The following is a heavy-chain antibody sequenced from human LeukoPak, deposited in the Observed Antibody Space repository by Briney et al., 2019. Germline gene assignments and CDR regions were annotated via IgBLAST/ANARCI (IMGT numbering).Heavy chain of an antibody. CDR3: ANVCYYSSAWYFDL. CDR2: IGGDGGSR. CDR1: GLTFDDYA. Sequence: GGSLRLSCAVYGLTFDDYAMHWARQAPGKGLEWVSLIGGDGGSRYYADSVNGRFTISRDNSNNSLYLQMNSLRTEDTALYCCANVCYYSSAWYFDLWGRGTLVTVSS. V-gene: IGHV3-43*02. D-gene: IGHD3-22*01. J-gene: IGHJ2*01.